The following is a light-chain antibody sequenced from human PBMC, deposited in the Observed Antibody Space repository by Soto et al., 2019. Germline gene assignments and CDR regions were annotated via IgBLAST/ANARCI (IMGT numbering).Light chain of an antibody. J-gene: IGLJ1*01. CDR2: GVT. CDR3: SSYTATRTYV. CDR1: SSDVGGYNY. V-gene: IGLV2-14*01. Sequence: QSVLTQPASVSGSPGQSVTISCTGTSSDVGGYNYVSWYQQLPGEAPKLIIYGVTHRPSGVSNRSAGAKSGYTASLTGAGRQAEDEGDYYCSSYTATRTYVFGAGTKLTVL.